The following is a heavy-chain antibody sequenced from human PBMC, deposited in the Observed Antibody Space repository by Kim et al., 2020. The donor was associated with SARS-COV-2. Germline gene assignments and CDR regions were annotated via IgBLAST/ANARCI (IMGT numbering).Heavy chain of an antibody. CDR3: AREKRGGWYSSSWRGSWFDP. CDR2: ISSSSSTI. V-gene: IGHV3-48*02. Sequence: GGSLRLSCAASGFTFSSYSMNWVRQAPGKGLEWVSYISSSSSTIYYADSVKGRFTISRDNAKNSLYLQMNSLRDEDTAVYYCAREKRGGWYSSSWRGSWFDPWGQGTLVTVSS. J-gene: IGHJ5*02. CDR1: GFTFSSYS. D-gene: IGHD6-13*01.